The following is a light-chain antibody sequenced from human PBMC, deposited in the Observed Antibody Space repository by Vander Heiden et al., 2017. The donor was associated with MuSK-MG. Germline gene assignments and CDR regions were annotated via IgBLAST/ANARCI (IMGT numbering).Light chain of an antibody. Sequence: QSALTQPASVSGSPGQSITISCTGTSSDIGGYNYVSWYQQHPGKAPKLMIYDVSNRPSGVSNRFFGSKSGNTASLTISGLQAEDEADYYRTSYRSSSTLVVFGGGTKLTVL. CDR3: TSYRSSSTLVV. V-gene: IGLV2-14*03. CDR1: SSDIGGYNY. J-gene: IGLJ2*01. CDR2: DVS.